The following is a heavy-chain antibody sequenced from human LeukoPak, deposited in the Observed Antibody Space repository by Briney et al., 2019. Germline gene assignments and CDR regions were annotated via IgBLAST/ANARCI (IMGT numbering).Heavy chain of an antibody. Sequence: PSETLSLTCTVSGGSISGGGYYWSWIRQHPGKGLEWIGYIYYSGSTYYNPSLKSRVTISVDTSKNQFSLKLSSVTAADTAVYYCAFQEVYMVRGVYWGQGTLVTVSS. D-gene: IGHD3-10*01. CDR3: AFQEVYMVRGVY. CDR1: GGSISGGGYY. CDR2: IYYSGST. J-gene: IGHJ4*02. V-gene: IGHV4-31*03.